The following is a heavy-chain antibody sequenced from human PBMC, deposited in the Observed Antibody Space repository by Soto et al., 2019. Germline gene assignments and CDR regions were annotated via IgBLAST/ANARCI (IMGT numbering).Heavy chain of an antibody. D-gene: IGHD3-3*01. CDR1: GGSISSSNW. J-gene: IGHJ5*02. CDR3: ARGITIFGVTNWFDP. Sequence: PSETLSLTCAVSGGSISSSNWWSWVRQPPGKGLGWIGEIYHSGSTNYNPSLKSRVTISVDKSKNQFSLKLSSVTAADTAVYYCARGITIFGVTNWFDPWGQGTLVTVSS. V-gene: IGHV4-4*02. CDR2: IYHSGST.